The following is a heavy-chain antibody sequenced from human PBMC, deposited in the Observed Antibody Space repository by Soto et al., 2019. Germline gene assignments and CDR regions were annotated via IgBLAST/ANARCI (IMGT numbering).Heavy chain of an antibody. Sequence: ASVKVSCKASGYTFTGYYMHWVRQAPGQGLEWMGWINPNSGGTNYAQKFQGRVTMTRDTSISTAYMELSRLRSDDTAVYYCARVDTAMVMFDYWGQGXLVTVYS. J-gene: IGHJ4*02. D-gene: IGHD5-18*01. CDR3: ARVDTAMVMFDY. CDR2: INPNSGGT. CDR1: GYTFTGYY. V-gene: IGHV1-2*02.